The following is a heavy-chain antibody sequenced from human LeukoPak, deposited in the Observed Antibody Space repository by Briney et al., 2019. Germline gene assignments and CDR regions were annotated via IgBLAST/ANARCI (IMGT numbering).Heavy chain of an antibody. CDR1: GFTFSSYW. J-gene: IGHJ4*02. CDR2: IKQDGSEK. CDR3: ARGGYSYGIPFFDY. Sequence: GGSLRLSCAASGFTFSSYWMSWVRQAPGKGLEWVANIKQDGSEKYYVDSVKGRFTISRDNAKNSLYLQMNSLRAEDTAVYYCARGGYSYGIPFFDYWGQGTLVTVSS. V-gene: IGHV3-7*01. D-gene: IGHD5-18*01.